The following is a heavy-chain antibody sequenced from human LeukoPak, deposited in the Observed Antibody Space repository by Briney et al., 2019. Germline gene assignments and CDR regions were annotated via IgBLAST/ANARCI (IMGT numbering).Heavy chain of an antibody. Sequence: GRSLRLSCAASGFSFRSYVLHWVRQAPGKGLEWVAVMSTGGGVQIYTKSVEGRFTISRDNYRHILYLQMDRLTPEDTAVYYCARAPIESAPDYFDHWGQGTLVTVSS. V-gene: IGHV3-30*10. CDR2: MSTGGGVQ. CDR1: GFSFRSYV. CDR3: ARAPIESAPDYFDH. J-gene: IGHJ4*02. D-gene: IGHD6-6*01.